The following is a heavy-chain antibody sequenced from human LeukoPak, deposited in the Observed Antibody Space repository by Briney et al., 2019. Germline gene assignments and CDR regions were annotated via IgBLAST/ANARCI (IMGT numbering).Heavy chain of an antibody. V-gene: IGHV3-33*01. Sequence: GRPLSLSCAASGFNFSSYGMLWVRQAPGKGLEWVAVIWYDGSNKYYADSVKGRFIISRDNSKSTLYLQMNSLRAEDTAVYYCARDNHYYGSGSYDYWGQGTLVTVSS. J-gene: IGHJ4*02. D-gene: IGHD3-10*01. CDR3: ARDNHYYGSGSYDY. CDR2: IWYDGSNK. CDR1: GFNFSSYG.